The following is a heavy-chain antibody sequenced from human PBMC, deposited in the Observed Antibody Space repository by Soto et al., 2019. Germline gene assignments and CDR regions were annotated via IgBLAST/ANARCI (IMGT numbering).Heavy chain of an antibody. CDR3: ARRFESFDY. D-gene: IGHD3-3*01. CDR2: IYYSGST. Sequence: QVQLQESGPGLVKPSETLSLTCTVSGGSVSSGSYYWSWMRQPPGKGLEWIGYIYYSGSTNYNPSLKSRVTISVDTSKNQFSLKLSSVTAAATAVYYCARRFESFDYWGQGTLVTVSS. J-gene: IGHJ4*02. V-gene: IGHV4-61*01. CDR1: GGSVSSGSYY.